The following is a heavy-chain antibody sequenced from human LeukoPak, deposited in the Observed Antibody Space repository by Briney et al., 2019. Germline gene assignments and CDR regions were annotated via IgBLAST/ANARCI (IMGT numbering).Heavy chain of an antibody. CDR1: GDTFTMYA. V-gene: IGHV1-3*01. CDR2: INAGNGYT. D-gene: IGHD3-3*01. CDR3: ATGPEWLSFDY. Sequence: ASVKVSCKASGDTFTMYAMHWVRQAPGQRLEWMGWINAGNGYTKYSQKFQGRVTITRDTSASTAYMELSSLRSEDTAVYYCATGPEWLSFDYWGQGTLVTVSS. J-gene: IGHJ4*02.